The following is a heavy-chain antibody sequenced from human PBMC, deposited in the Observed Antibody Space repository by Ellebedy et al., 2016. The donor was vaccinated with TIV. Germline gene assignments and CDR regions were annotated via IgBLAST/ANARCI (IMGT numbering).Heavy chain of an antibody. V-gene: IGHV1-46*01. CDR1: GYTFSRYY. J-gene: IGHJ4*02. CDR3: ARDSGQRAVAATGVY. CDR2: VNPTSDYT. Sequence: ASVKVSXKASGYTFSRYYIHWVRQAPGQGLEWMGLVNPTSDYTSYAQKFQDRVTMTRDTSTSTVYMELSSLRSEDTAVYYCARDSGQRAVAATGVYWGQGTLVTVSS. D-gene: IGHD6-19*01.